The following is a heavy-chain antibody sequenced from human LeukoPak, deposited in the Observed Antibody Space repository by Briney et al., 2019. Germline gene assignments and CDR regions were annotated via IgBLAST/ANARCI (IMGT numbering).Heavy chain of an antibody. D-gene: IGHD3-9*01. V-gene: IGHV4-34*01. CDR2: INHSGST. J-gene: IGHJ4*02. CDR1: GGSFSGYY. Sequence: PSETLSLTCAVYGGSFSGYYWSWIRQPPGKGLEWIGEINHSGSTNYHPSLKSRVTISVDTSKNQFSLKLSSVTAADTAVYYCARGPGMTTVYDILTGSADYWGQGTLVTVSS. CDR3: ARGPGMTTVYDILTGSADY.